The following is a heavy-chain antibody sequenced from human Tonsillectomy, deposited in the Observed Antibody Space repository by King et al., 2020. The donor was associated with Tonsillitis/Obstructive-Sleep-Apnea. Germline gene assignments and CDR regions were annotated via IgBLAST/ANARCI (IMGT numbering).Heavy chain of an antibody. J-gene: IGHJ4*02. V-gene: IGHV4-39*01. CDR1: GGSISSSSYY. D-gene: IGHD3-3*01. Sequence: QLQLQESGPGLVKPSETLSLTCTVSGGSISSSSYYWGCIRQPPGKGLEWIGSIYYSGSTYYNPSLTSRVTISVDTSKNQFSLKLSSVTAADTAVYYCARRSITIFGVVTNIYDYWGQGTLVTVSS. CDR3: ARRSITIFGVVTNIYDY. CDR2: IYYSGST.